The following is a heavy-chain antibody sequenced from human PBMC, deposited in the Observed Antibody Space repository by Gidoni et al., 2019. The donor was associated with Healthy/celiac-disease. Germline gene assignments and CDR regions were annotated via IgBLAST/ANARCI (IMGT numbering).Heavy chain of an antibody. V-gene: IGHV3-23*01. CDR3: AKVGEGFLYYFDY. CDR1: GFTFSSYA. D-gene: IGHD3-16*01. J-gene: IGHJ4*02. CDR2: ISGSGGST. Sequence: EVQLLESGGGLVQPGGSLRLSCAASGFTFSSYAMSWVRQAPGKGLEWVSAISGSGGSTYYADSVKGRFTISRDNAKNTLYLQMNSLRAEDTAVYYCAKVGEGFLYYFDYWGQGTLVTVSS.